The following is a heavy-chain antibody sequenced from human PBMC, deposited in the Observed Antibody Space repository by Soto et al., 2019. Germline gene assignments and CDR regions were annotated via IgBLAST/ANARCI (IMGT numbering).Heavy chain of an antibody. Sequence: QVQLVESGGGVVQPGRSLRLSCAASGFTFSSYGMHWVRQAPGKGLEWVAVISYDGSNKYYADSVKGRFTISRDNSKNTLYLQMNSLRAEDTAVYYCAKAGATYSYYFDYWGQGTLVTVSS. CDR2: ISYDGSNK. V-gene: IGHV3-30*18. J-gene: IGHJ4*02. CDR3: AKAGATYSYYFDY. D-gene: IGHD1-26*01. CDR1: GFTFSSYG.